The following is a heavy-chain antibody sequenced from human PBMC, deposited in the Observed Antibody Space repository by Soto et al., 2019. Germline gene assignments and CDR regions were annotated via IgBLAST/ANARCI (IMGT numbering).Heavy chain of an antibody. D-gene: IGHD1-26*01. Sequence: GGSLRLSCEVSGFTFSRYALHWVRQAPGKGLEWVAVILYDGSNKYNADSVKGRFTISRDNPKNTLYLQMNSLRAEDTAVYYCARESIVGASFDYWGQGTLATVSS. V-gene: IGHV3-30-3*01. CDR1: GFTFSRYA. J-gene: IGHJ4*02. CDR2: ILYDGSNK. CDR3: ARESIVGASFDY.